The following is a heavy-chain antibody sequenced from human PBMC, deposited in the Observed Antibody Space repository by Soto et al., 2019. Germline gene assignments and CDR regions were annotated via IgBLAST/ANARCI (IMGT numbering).Heavy chain of an antibody. Sequence: SETLSLTCTVSGGSISSSSYYWGWIRQPPGKGLEWIGSIYYSGSTYYNPSLKSRVTISVNTPKNQFSLKLSSLTAADTAVYYCARPRPLSGSHAGVDAFDIWGQGTMVTVSS. D-gene: IGHD1-26*01. CDR3: ARPRPLSGSHAGVDAFDI. CDR1: GGSISSSSYY. J-gene: IGHJ3*02. CDR2: IYYSGST. V-gene: IGHV4-39*01.